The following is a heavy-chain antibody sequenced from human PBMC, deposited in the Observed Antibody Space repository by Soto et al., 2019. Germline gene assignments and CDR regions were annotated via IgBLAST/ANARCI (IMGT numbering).Heavy chain of an antibody. J-gene: IGHJ4*02. CDR1: GYTFTSYG. V-gene: IGHV1-18*01. Sequence: QVQLVQSGAEVKKPGASVKVSCKASGYTFTSYGISWVRQAPGQGLEWMGWISAYNGNTNYAQKLQGRVTMTTDTSTSTAYMELRSLRSDDTAVYYYARVPSGPPVSSWNHKTNGDYWGQGTLVTVSS. D-gene: IGHD6-13*01. CDR3: ARVPSGPPVSSWNHKTNGDY. CDR2: ISAYNGNT.